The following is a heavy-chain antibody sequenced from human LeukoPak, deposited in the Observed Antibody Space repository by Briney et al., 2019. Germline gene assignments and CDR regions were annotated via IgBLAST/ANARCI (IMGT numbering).Heavy chain of an antibody. J-gene: IGHJ4*02. CDR3: ARDCRVGATRYFDY. D-gene: IGHD1-26*01. Sequence: PSETLSLTCAVYGGSFSGYYWSWIRQPPGKGLEWIGYIYHSGSTYYNPSLKSRVTISVDRSKNQFSLKLSSVTAADTAVYYCARDCRVGATRYFDYWGQGTLVTVSS. V-gene: IGHV4-34*01. CDR1: GGSFSGYY. CDR2: IYHSGST.